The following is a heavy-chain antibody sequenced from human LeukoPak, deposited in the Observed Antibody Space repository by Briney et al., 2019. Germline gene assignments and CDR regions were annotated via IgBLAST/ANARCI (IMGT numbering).Heavy chain of an antibody. D-gene: IGHD6-19*01. Sequence: SETLSLTCTVSGGSIRSSSYYLGWIRQPPGKGLEWIGSIYYSGSTYYNASLKSRGTISVDTSKNQFSLKLNSVTAADTAVYFCARQVVAVAGTGYFDYWGQGTLVTVSS. CDR1: GGSIRSSSYY. CDR2: IYYSGST. V-gene: IGHV4-39*01. J-gene: IGHJ4*02. CDR3: ARQVVAVAGTGYFDY.